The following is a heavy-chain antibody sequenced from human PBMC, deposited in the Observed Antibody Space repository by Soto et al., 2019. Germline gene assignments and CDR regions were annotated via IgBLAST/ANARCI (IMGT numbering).Heavy chain of an antibody. D-gene: IGHD3-22*01. V-gene: IGHV3-30*18. CDR1: GFTFSSYG. Sequence: QVQLVESGGGVVQPGRSLRLSCAASGFTFSSYGMHWVRQAPGKGLEWVAVISYDGSNKYYADPVKGRFTISRDNSKNTLYLQMNSLRAEDTAVYYCAKSGRGYYPHWYFELWGRGTLVTVSS. J-gene: IGHJ2*01. CDR3: AKSGRGYYPHWYFEL. CDR2: ISYDGSNK.